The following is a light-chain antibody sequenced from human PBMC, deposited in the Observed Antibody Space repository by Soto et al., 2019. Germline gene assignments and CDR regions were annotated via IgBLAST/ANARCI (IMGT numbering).Light chain of an antibody. CDR2: EVS. J-gene: IGLJ3*02. CDR1: SSDVGGYNY. V-gene: IGLV2-14*01. CDR3: SSYTTSSSWV. Sequence: QSVLTQPASVSGSPGQSITIACTGTSSDVGGYNYVSWYQQHPGKAPKVMIYEVSNRPSGVSNRFSGSQSGNTASLTISGLQAEDEADYYCSSYTTSSSWVFGGGTKLTVL.